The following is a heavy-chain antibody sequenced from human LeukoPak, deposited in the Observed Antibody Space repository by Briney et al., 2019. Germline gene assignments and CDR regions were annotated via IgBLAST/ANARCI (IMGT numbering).Heavy chain of an antibody. CDR3: AREQYGDYFDY. CDR1: GFTFSSYW. CDR2: IKQYGSKK. Sequence: GSLRLSCAASGFTFSSYWMSWVRQAPGKGLEWVANIKQYGSKKYYVDSVKGRFTISRDNAKNSLYLQMNSLRAKDTAVYYCAREQYGDYFDYWGQGALVTVSS. J-gene: IGHJ4*02. V-gene: IGHV3-7*01. D-gene: IGHD4-17*01.